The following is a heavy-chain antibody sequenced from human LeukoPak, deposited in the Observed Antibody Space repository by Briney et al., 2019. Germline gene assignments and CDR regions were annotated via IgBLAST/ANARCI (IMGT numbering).Heavy chain of an antibody. D-gene: IGHD6-19*01. V-gene: IGHV1-2*02. Sequence: ASVKVSCKASGYTFTCYYMHWVRQAPGQGLEWMGWINPNSGGTNYAQKFQGRVTMTRDTSISTAYMELSSLRSDDTAVYYCARGVYSGWYTHNWLDSWGQGTLVSVSS. CDR3: ARGVYSGWYTHNWLDS. J-gene: IGHJ5*01. CDR1: GYTFTCYY. CDR2: INPNSGGT.